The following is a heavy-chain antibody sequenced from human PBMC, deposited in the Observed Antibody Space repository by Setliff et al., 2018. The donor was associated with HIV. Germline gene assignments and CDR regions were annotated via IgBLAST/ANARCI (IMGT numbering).Heavy chain of an antibody. CDR3: ARDLPSVPELFDY. V-gene: IGHV3-74*01. CDR2: INGDGSDT. CDR1: GFSFSNYW. D-gene: IGHD3-10*01. J-gene: IGHJ4*02. Sequence: LRLSCAASGFSFSNYWMHWVRQAPGEGLVWVARINGDGSDTSYLDSVKGRFIISRDNARNTLHLQMNSLRAEDTAVYYCARDLPSVPELFDYWGQGTLVTVSS.